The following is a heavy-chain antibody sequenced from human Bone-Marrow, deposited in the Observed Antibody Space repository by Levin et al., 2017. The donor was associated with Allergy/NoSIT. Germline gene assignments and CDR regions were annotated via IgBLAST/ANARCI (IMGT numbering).Heavy chain of an antibody. CDR1: GYSFTSYW. CDR3: ARKRAGYYGSGSYIDY. J-gene: IGHJ4*02. D-gene: IGHD3-10*01. CDR2: IYPGDSDT. V-gene: IGHV5-51*01. Sequence: GGSLRLSCKGSGYSFTSYWIGWVRQMPGKGLEWMGIIYPGDSDTRYSPSFQGQVTISADKSISTAYLQWSSLKASDTAMYYCARKRAGYYGSGSYIDYWGQGTLVTVSS.